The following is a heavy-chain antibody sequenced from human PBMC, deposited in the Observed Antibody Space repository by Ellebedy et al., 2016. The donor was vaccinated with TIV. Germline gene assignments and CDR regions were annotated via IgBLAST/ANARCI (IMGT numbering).Heavy chain of an antibody. CDR1: VFTFSSYG. CDR2: ISYDGSNK. D-gene: IGHD2-21*01. V-gene: IGHV3-30*18. Sequence: GGSLRLXXAASVFTFSSYGMHWVRQPPGKGLEWVAVISYDGSNKYYADSVKGRFTISRDNSKNTLYLQMNSLRAEDTAVYYCAKWRGPQSEHHYWGQGVLVTVSS. CDR3: AKWRGPQSEHHY. J-gene: IGHJ4*02.